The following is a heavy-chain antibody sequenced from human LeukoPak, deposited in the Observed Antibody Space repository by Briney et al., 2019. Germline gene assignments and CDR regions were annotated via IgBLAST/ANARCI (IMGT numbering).Heavy chain of an antibody. Sequence: GGSLRLSCAASVFTFSRYAMSWVRQAPGKGLEGVSAISGSGVSTYYANSVRGRFTISRDNSKNTLYLQMNSLRVEDPAVYYCARDRYSSSVDAFDIWGQGTMVTVSS. J-gene: IGHJ3*02. CDR3: ARDRYSSSVDAFDI. D-gene: IGHD6-13*01. CDR1: VFTFSRYA. V-gene: IGHV3-23*01. CDR2: ISGSGVST.